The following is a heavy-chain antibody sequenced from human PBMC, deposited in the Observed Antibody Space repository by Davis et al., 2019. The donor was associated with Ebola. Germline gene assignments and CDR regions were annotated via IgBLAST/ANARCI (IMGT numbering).Heavy chain of an antibody. D-gene: IGHD1-26*01. Sequence: SVPVPCQPSGYTFTSYYMHWVRPPPGPGLEWMGIINPSRGSTSYAQKFQGRVTMTRDTSTSTVYMELSSLRSDDTAVYYCATPTRSYYYGMDVWGQGTTVTVSS. CDR3: ATPTRSYYYGMDV. V-gene: IGHV1-46*01. J-gene: IGHJ6*02. CDR2: INPSRGST. CDR1: GYTFTSYY.